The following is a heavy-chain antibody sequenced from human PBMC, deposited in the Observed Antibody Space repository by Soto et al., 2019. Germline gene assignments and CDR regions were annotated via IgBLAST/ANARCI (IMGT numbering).Heavy chain of an antibody. CDR3: AKGARDVDS. D-gene: IGHD5-12*01. V-gene: IGHV3-23*01. J-gene: IGHJ4*02. Sequence: EVQLLESGGGLVQPGGSLRLSCAASGFTFSSQTMSWVHQAPGKGLEWVSVISSSGSTSYTDSVEGRFTISKDSSKNTLYLQLNSLRVEDTAVYYCAKGARDVDSWGQGTLVTVSS. CDR1: GFTFSSQT. CDR2: ISSSGST.